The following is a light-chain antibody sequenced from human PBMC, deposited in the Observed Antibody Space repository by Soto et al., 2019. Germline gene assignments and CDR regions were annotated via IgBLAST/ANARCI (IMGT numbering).Light chain of an antibody. CDR2: EVT. Sequence: QSVLTQPPSASGSPGQSVTISCTGTSTDVGGYNYVSWYQQHPGKAPKVMIYEVTKRPSGVPDRFSGSKSGNTASLTVSGLQAEDEADYYCISYAGSSNLWVFGTGTKATVL. V-gene: IGLV2-8*01. CDR1: STDVGGYNY. CDR3: ISYAGSSNLWV. J-gene: IGLJ1*01.